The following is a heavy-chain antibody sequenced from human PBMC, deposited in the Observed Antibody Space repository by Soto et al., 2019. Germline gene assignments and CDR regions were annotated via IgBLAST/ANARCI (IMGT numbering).Heavy chain of an antibody. CDR3: ARGYYDILTGYPPFDY. V-gene: IGHV1-3*01. D-gene: IGHD3-9*01. CDR1: GYTFTSYA. Sequence: GASVKVSCKASGYTFTSYAMHWVRQAPGQRLEWMGWINAGNGNTKYSQKFQGRVTITRDTSASTAYMELSSLRSEDTAVYYCARGYYDILTGYPPFDYWGQGTLVTVS. CDR2: INAGNGNT. J-gene: IGHJ4*02.